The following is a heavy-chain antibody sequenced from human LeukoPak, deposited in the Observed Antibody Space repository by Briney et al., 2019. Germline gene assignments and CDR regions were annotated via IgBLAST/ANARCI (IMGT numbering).Heavy chain of an antibody. Sequence: PGGSLRLSCEASGFTFSSYAMSWVRQAPGKGLEWVSAISGSGGSTYYADSVKGRFTISRDNSKNTLYLQMNSLRAEDTAVYYCAKDQNYYDSSGYSTFDYWGQGTLVTVSS. D-gene: IGHD3-22*01. CDR2: ISGSGGST. CDR3: AKDQNYYDSSGYSTFDY. J-gene: IGHJ4*02. V-gene: IGHV3-23*01. CDR1: GFTFSSYA.